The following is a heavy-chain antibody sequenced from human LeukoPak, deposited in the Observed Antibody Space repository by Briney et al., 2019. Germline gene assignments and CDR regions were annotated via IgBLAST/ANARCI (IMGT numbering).Heavy chain of an antibody. CDR1: GFTFSSYG. J-gene: IGHJ6*03. Sequence: SGGSLRLSCAASGFTFSSYGMHWVRQAPGKGLEWVAFIRYDGSNKYYGDSVKGRFTISRDNSKNTLYLQMNSLRAEDTAVYYCAKAGGDYYYYYYMDVWGKGTTVTVSS. D-gene: IGHD6-25*01. V-gene: IGHV3-30*02. CDR3: AKAGGDYYYYYYMDV. CDR2: IRYDGSNK.